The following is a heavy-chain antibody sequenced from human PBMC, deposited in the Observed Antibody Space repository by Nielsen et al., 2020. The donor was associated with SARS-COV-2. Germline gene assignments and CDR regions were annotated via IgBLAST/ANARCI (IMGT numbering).Heavy chain of an antibody. Sequence: GESLKISCEASGFTFNRYAMHWVRQAPGKGLEWVAVTSFDGSNQWFADSVKGRATMSRDNPKNTLYLQMNNLRPDDTAIYYCARDSHYCSNGVCFTYYYMDVWGKGTAVTVSS. V-gene: IGHV3-30-3*01. J-gene: IGHJ6*03. CDR2: TSFDGSNQ. CDR1: GFTFNRYA. D-gene: IGHD2-8*01. CDR3: ARDSHYCSNGVCFTYYYMDV.